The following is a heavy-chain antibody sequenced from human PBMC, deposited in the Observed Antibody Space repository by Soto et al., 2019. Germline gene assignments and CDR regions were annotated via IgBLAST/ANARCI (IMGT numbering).Heavy chain of an antibody. D-gene: IGHD2-15*01. Sequence: ASVKVSCKASDYTFPSYGINWVRQAPGQGLEWMGWISARNGDTNFAQKFQDRVTMTTDTSTTTAYMELRSLRSDDTAVYYCARDGRLLQYSSLPFMDVWGQGTTVTVSS. CDR2: ISARNGDT. CDR1: DYTFPSYG. J-gene: IGHJ6*02. CDR3: ARDGRLLQYSSLPFMDV. V-gene: IGHV1-18*01.